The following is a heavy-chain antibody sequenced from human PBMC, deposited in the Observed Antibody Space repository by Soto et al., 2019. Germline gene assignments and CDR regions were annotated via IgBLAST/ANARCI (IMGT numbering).Heavy chain of an antibody. CDR1: GFTFSSYA. V-gene: IGHV3-23*01. J-gene: IGHJ4*02. CDR2: ISGSGGST. CDR3: AKYGGSYPGFDY. D-gene: IGHD1-26*01. Sequence: EVQLLESGGGLVQPGGSLRLSCAASGFTFSSYAMSWVRQAPGKGLEWVSAISGSGGSTYYADSVKGRFTISKDNAKNTLYLQMNSLRAEDTAVYYCAKYGGSYPGFDYWGQGTLVTVSS.